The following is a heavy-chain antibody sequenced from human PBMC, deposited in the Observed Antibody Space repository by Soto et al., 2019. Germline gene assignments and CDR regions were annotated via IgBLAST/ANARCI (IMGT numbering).Heavy chain of an antibody. CDR1: GGSFSGYY. D-gene: IGHD6-6*01. Sequence: PSETLSLTCAAYGGSFSGYYWSWIRQPPGKGLEWIGEINHSGSTNYNPSLKSRVTISVDTSKNQFSLKLSSVTAADTAVYYCARVTRIAARPYIDYWGQGTLVTVSS. CDR2: INHSGST. V-gene: IGHV4-34*01. CDR3: ARVTRIAARPYIDY. J-gene: IGHJ4*02.